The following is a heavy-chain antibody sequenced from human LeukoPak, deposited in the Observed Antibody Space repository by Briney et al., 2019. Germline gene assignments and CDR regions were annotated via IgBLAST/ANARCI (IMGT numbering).Heavy chain of an antibody. D-gene: IGHD1-26*01. V-gene: IGHV1-2*02. CDR2: INPNSGGT. J-gene: IGHJ4*02. Sequence: ASVKVSCKASGYTFTGYYMHWVRQAPGQGLEWMGLINPNSGGTNYAQKFQGVVTMTRDKSISTAYMELSRLRSDDTAVYYCARTAGSYYFDYWGQGTLVTVSS. CDR3: ARTAGSYYFDY. CDR1: GYTFTGYY.